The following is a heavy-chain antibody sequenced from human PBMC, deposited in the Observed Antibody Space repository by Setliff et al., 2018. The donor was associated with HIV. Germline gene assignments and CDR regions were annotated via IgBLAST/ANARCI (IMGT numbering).Heavy chain of an antibody. CDR2: VSPSSIVT. CDR1: GFAFSTFD. D-gene: IGHD1-26*01. Sequence: VSLRLSCAASGFAFSTFDMNWVRQTPEKGLEWVSAVSPSSIVTYYADSVKGRFTVSRDDSKNMLFLQMNSLGPEDTAIYYCAKPTSGLYPRAFDLWGQGTMVTVSS. V-gene: IGHV3-23*01. CDR3: AKPTSGLYPRAFDL. J-gene: IGHJ3*01.